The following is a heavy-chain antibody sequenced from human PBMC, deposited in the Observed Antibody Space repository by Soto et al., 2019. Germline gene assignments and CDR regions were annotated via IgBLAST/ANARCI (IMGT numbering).Heavy chain of an antibody. CDR3: ARVGIAAAGVHNWFDP. V-gene: IGHV1-18*04. CDR2: ISAYNGNT. Sequence: ASVKVSCNASGYTFTSYGISWVRQAPGQGLEWMGWISAYNGNTNDAQKLKGRVTMTTDTSTSTAYMELTSLRSDDKAVYYCARVGIAAAGVHNWFDPWGQGTLVTVS. J-gene: IGHJ5*02. D-gene: IGHD6-13*01. CDR1: GYTFTSYG.